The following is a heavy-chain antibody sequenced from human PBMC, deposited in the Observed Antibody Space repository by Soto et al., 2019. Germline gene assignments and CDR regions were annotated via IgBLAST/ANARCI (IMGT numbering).Heavy chain of an antibody. Sequence: ASVKVSCKASGYTFTGYYMHWLRQAPGQGLEWMGWINPNSGGTNYAQKFQGWVTMTRDTSISTAYMELSRLRSDDTAVYYCARDVVAARPPESKSYNWFDPWGQGTLVTVSS. J-gene: IGHJ5*02. V-gene: IGHV1-2*04. CDR3: ARDVVAARPPESKSYNWFDP. CDR2: INPNSGGT. D-gene: IGHD6-6*01. CDR1: GYTFTGYY.